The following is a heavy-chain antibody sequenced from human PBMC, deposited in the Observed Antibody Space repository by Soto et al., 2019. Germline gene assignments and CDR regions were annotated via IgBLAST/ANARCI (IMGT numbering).Heavy chain of an antibody. Sequence: LRLSCAASGFTFSTYAMSWVRQAPGKGPEWVSTIRGSGGSTHYPDSVKGRFTISRDNSKNTLYLQMNSLRAEDTAAYYCAKDWGTTLTTNWFDPWGQGTLVAVSS. CDR2: IRGSGGST. D-gene: IGHD4-17*01. J-gene: IGHJ5*02. V-gene: IGHV3-23*01. CDR1: GFTFSTYA. CDR3: AKDWGTTLTTNWFDP.